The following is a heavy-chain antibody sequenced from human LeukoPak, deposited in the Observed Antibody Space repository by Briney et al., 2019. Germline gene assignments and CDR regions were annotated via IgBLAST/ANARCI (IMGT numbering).Heavy chain of an antibody. J-gene: IGHJ5*02. V-gene: IGHV3-48*02. CDR3: ANILT. Sequence: GGSLRLSCAASGFTFSSYSMNWVRQAPGKGLEWVSYISSSGNTIDYADSVKGRFTISRDNAKNSLYLQMNSLRDEDTALYYCANILTWGQGTLVTVPS. CDR2: ISSSGNTI. CDR1: GFTFSSYS.